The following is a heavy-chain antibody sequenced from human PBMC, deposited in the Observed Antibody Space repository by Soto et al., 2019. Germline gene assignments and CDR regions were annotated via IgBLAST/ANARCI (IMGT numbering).Heavy chain of an antibody. CDR3: AKDPGRGGYETYYFDY. D-gene: IGHD5-12*01. CDR2: ISGSGGST. J-gene: IGHJ4*02. Sequence: GGSLRLSCAASGFTFSSYAMSWVRQAPGKGLEWVSAISGSGGSTYYADSVKGRFTISRDNSKNTLYLQMNSLRAEDTAVYYCAKDPGRGGYETYYFDYWGQGTLVTVSS. V-gene: IGHV3-23*01. CDR1: GFTFSSYA.